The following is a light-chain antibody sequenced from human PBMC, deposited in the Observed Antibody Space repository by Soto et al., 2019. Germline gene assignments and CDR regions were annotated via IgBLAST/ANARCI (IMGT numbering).Light chain of an antibody. V-gene: IGKV3-11*01. CDR3: QQRSNWPLT. Sequence: EIVLTQSPATLSLSPGERATLFCRASQSVSSYFAWYQQKPGQAPNLLIYDASNRATGIPARFSGSGYGTEFTLTISSREPEYFAVSYCQQRSNWPLTFGQGTRLEIK. J-gene: IGKJ5*01. CDR1: QSVSSY. CDR2: DAS.